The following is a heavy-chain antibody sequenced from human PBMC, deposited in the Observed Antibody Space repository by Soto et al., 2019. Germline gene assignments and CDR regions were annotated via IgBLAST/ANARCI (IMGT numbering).Heavy chain of an antibody. J-gene: IGHJ4*02. CDR2: ISGSGGST. Sequence: GGSLRLSCAASGFTFSSYAMSWVRQAPGKGLEWVSAISGSGGSTYYADSVKGRFTISRDNSKNTLYLQMNSLRAEDTAVYYCAKDGTDSEDSSSPLYFDYWGQGTLVTVSS. V-gene: IGHV3-23*01. CDR1: GFTFSSYA. D-gene: IGHD6-6*01. CDR3: AKDGTDSEDSSSPLYFDY.